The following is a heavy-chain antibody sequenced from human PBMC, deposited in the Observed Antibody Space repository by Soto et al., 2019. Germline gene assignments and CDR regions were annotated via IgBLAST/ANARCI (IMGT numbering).Heavy chain of an antibody. CDR3: ARRPGYCSSTSCYLGAFDI. CDR1: GGSFSGYY. CDR2: INHSGST. D-gene: IGHD2-2*01. J-gene: IGHJ3*02. Sequence: SETLSLTCAVYGGSFSGYYWSWIRQPPGKGLEWIGEINHSGSTNYNPSLKSRVTISVDTSKNQFSLKLSSVTAADTAVYYCARRPGYCSSTSCYLGAFDIWGQGTMVTVSS. V-gene: IGHV4-34*01.